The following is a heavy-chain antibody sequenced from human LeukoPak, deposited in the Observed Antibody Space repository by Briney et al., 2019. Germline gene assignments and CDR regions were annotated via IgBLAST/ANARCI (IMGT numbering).Heavy chain of an antibody. J-gene: IGHJ5*02. CDR2: IKGDGSST. CDR3: AKDTSYSSSWYGH. D-gene: IGHD6-13*01. CDR1: GFTFSSYW. Sequence: GGSLRLSCAASGFTFSSYWMHWVRHTPGKGLVWVSRIKGDGSSTSYADSVKGRFTISRDNAKNTLYLQMNSLRAEDTAVYYCAKDTSYSSSWYGHWGQGTLVTVSS. V-gene: IGHV3-74*01.